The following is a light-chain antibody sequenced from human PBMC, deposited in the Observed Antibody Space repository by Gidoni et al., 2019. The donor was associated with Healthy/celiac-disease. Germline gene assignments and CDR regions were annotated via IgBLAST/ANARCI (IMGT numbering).Light chain of an antibody. CDR3: CTYAGSSTPYV. CDR1: SIDVGSYNL. V-gene: IGLV2-23*02. CDR2: EVS. J-gene: IGLJ1*01. Sequence: QSALSQPAAVFGSLGQSTTISCTGTSIDVGSYNLVSWYQQHPGKAPKLMIYEVSKRPSGVSNRFSGSKSGNTASLTISGLQAEDEADYYCCTYAGSSTPYVFGTGTKVTVL.